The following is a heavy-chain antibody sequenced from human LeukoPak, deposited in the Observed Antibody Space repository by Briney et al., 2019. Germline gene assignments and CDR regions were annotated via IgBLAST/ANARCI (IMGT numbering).Heavy chain of an antibody. D-gene: IGHD3-16*01. CDR3: ARDGGGY. J-gene: IGHJ4*02. V-gene: IGHV3-30*03. CDR1: GFTFSSYG. CDR2: ISYDGSNK. Sequence: GRSLGLSCAASGFTFSSYGMHWVRQAPGKGLEWVAVISYDGSNKYYADSVKGRFTISRDNSKNTLYLQMNSLRAEDTAVYYCARDGGGYWGQGTLVTVSS.